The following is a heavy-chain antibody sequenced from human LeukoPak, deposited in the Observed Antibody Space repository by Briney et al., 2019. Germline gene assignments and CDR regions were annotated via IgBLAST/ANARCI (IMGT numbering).Heavy chain of an antibody. CDR3: ARSLYTSYKYFHH. J-gene: IGHJ1*01. V-gene: IGHV4-59*01. D-gene: IGHD3-16*01. CDR1: GDSISSYY. Sequence: TSETLSLTCIVSGDSISSYYWSWIRQPPGKGLEWIGDIYFSGRTNYNPSLKSRVTISVDTSKNQFSLKLTSVTAADTAVYFCARSLYTSYKYFHHWGQGTLVTVSS. CDR2: IYFSGRT.